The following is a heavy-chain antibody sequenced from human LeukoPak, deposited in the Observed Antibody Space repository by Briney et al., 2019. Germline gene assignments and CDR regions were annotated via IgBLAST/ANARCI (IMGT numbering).Heavy chain of an antibody. CDR1: GFTFDDYA. CDR2: ISWNSGSI. J-gene: IGHJ5*02. Sequence: GGSLRLSCAASGFTFDDYAMHWVRQAPGKGLEWVSGISWNSGSIGYAYSVKGRFTISRDNAKNSLYLQMNSLRAEDTALYYCAKGYGDYYNWFDPWGQGTLVTVSS. D-gene: IGHD4-17*01. CDR3: AKGYGDYYNWFDP. V-gene: IGHV3-9*01.